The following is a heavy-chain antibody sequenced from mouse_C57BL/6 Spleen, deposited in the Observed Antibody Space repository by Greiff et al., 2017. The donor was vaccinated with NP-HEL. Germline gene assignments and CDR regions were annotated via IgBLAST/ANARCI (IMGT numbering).Heavy chain of an antibody. D-gene: IGHD1-1*01. V-gene: IGHV1-9*01. CDR2: IVPGSGST. Sequence: VMLVESGAELMKPGASVKLSCKATGYTFTGYWIEWVKQRPGHGLEWIGEIVPGSGSTNYNEKFKGKATLPADTSSNTAYMQLSSLTTEDSAIYYGERRVVATYYFDYWGQGTTLTVSS. CDR3: ERRVVATYYFDY. CDR1: GYTFTGYW. J-gene: IGHJ2*01.